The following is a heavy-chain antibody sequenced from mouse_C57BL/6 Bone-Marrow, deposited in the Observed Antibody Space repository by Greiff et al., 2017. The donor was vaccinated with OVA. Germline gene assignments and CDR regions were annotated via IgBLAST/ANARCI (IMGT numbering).Heavy chain of an antibody. D-gene: IGHD1-1*01. CDR2: ISSGGDYI. Sequence: EVNLVESGAGLVKPGGSLKLSCAASGFTFSSYAMSWVRQTPEKRLEWVAYISSGGDYIYYADTVKGRFTISRDNARNTLYLQMSSLKSEDTAMYYCTRDNYGSPDYWGQGTTLTVSS. J-gene: IGHJ2*01. CDR3: TRDNYGSPDY. CDR1: GFTFSSYA. V-gene: IGHV5-9-1*02.